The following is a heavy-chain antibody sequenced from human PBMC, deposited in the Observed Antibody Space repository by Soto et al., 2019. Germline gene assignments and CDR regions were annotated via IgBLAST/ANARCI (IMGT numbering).Heavy chain of an antibody. V-gene: IGHV3-33*01. D-gene: IGHD3-10*01. Sequence: VQLVESGGGVVQPGRSLRLSCAASGFTFSSYGMHWVRQAPGKGLEWVAVIWYDGSNKYYADSVKGRFTISRDNSKNTLYLQMNSLRAEDTAVYYCARVGGVGLLWFGELSEFDYWGQGTLVTVSS. CDR3: ARVGGVGLLWFGELSEFDY. CDR2: IWYDGSNK. CDR1: GFTFSSYG. J-gene: IGHJ4*02.